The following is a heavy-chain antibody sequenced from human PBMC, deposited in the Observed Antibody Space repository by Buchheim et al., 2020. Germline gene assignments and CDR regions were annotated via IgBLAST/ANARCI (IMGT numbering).Heavy chain of an antibody. J-gene: IGHJ4*02. D-gene: IGHD4-23*01. Sequence: QVQLVESGGGVVQPGRSLRLSCAASGFTFSSYGMHWVRQAPGKGLEWVAVIWDDGSNKYYADSVKGRFTISRENSKNTLYLQMNSLRAEDTAVYYCARDGDYGGNSGGYYFDYWGQGTL. CDR2: IWDDGSNK. CDR3: ARDGDYGGNSGGYYFDY. CDR1: GFTFSSYG. V-gene: IGHV3-33*01.